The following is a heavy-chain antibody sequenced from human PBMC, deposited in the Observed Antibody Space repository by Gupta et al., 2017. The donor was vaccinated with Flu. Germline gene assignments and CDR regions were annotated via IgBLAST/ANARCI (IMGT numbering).Heavy chain of an antibody. V-gene: IGHV4-31*03. CDR3: ARAGDYYDSSGRFDY. D-gene: IGHD3-22*01. CDR2: IYYSGST. Sequence: QVQLQESGPGLVKPSQTLSLSCSVSGVSISSGGYYWSWIRQHPGKGLEWIGYIYYSGSTYYSPSLKSRLTISVDTSKNQFSLRLRSVTAADTAVYYCARAGDYYDSSGRFDYWVQGTLVTVSS. CDR1: GVSISSGGYY. J-gene: IGHJ4*02.